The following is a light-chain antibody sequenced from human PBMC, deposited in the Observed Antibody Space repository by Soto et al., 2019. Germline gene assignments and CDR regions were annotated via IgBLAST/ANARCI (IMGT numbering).Light chain of an antibody. CDR1: SSDVGGYNY. CDR3: SSYTSSSTLYV. Sequence: QSALTQPASVSGSPGQSTTISCTGTSSDVGGYNYVSWYQQHPGKAPKLMIHDVSNRPSGVSNRFSGSKSGNTASLTISGLQAEDEADYYCSSYTSSSTLYVFGTGTKVTVL. CDR2: DVS. J-gene: IGLJ1*01. V-gene: IGLV2-14*01.